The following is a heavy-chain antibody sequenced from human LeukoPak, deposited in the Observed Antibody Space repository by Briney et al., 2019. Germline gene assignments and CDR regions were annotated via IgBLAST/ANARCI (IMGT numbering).Heavy chain of an antibody. V-gene: IGHV3-64D*09. Sequence: GGSLRLSCSASGFTFSSYAMHWVRQGPGKGLEYVSAISSNGGSTYYADSVKGRFIISRDNSKNMLYLQMSSLRTEDTAVYCCVRRYLDWLFIDHWGQGSLVTVSS. CDR3: VRRYLDWLFIDH. J-gene: IGHJ4*02. CDR2: ISSNGGST. CDR1: GFTFSSYA. D-gene: IGHD3-9*01.